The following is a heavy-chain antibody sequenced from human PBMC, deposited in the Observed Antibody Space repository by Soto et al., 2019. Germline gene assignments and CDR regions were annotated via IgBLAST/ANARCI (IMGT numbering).Heavy chain of an antibody. Sequence: GASVKVSCKSSGYKFISHSITWVRQAPGQGLEWMGRISAYNGNTNYAQKLQGRVTMTTDTSTNTAYMELRSLRSDDTAVYYCARGAFCGGAPGCRDMDVWGQGTTVTVSS. CDR1: GYKFISHS. V-gene: IGHV1-18*01. J-gene: IGHJ6*02. CDR3: ARGAFCGGAPGCRDMDV. CDR2: ISAYNGNT. D-gene: IGHD2-21*01.